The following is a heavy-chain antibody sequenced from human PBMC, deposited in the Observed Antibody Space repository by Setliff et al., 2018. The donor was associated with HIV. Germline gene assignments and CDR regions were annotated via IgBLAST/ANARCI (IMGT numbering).Heavy chain of an antibody. Sequence: SETLSLTCTVSGGSINNYYWSWIRQPPGKGLEWIGYIYYSGSTNYNPSLKSRVTISVDTSKNQFSLKLSSVTAADTAVYYCARVGVDVVRHYYYYMDVWGKGTTVTVSS. V-gene: IGHV4-59*01. CDR1: GGSINNYY. J-gene: IGHJ6*03. CDR2: IYYSGST. D-gene: IGHD3-10*01. CDR3: ARVGVDVVRHYYYYMDV.